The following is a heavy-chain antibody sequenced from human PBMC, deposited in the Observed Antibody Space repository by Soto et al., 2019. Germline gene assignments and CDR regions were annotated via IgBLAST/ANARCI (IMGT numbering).Heavy chain of an antibody. Sequence: PGGSLRLSCAASGFTLSSNYMSWVRQAPGKGLEWVSVIYSGGSTYYADSVKGRFTISRDNSKNTLYLQMNSLRAEETAVYYCARVRINCSSTSCYIGSSWYFDYWGQGTLVTVSS. J-gene: IGHJ4*02. V-gene: IGHV3-53*01. CDR2: IYSGGST. CDR3: ARVRINCSSTSCYIGSSWYFDY. D-gene: IGHD2-2*02. CDR1: GFTLSSNY.